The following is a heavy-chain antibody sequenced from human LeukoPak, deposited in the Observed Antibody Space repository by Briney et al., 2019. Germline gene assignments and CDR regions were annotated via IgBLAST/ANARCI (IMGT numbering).Heavy chain of an antibody. D-gene: IGHD6-13*01. CDR3: AKEGKGIAAAGGRPGAEIDY. CDR2: IRYDGSNK. V-gene: IGHV3-30*02. Sequence: PGGSLRLSCAASGFTFSSYGIHWVRQAPGKGLEWVAFIRYDGSNKYYADSVKGRFTISRDNSKNTLYLQMNSLRAEDTAVYYCAKEGKGIAAAGGRPGAEIDYWGQGTLVTVSS. J-gene: IGHJ4*02. CDR1: GFTFSSYG.